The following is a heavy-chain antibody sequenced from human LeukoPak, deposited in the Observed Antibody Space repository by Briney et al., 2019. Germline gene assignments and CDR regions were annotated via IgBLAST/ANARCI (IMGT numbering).Heavy chain of an antibody. D-gene: IGHD5-24*01. J-gene: IGHJ4*02. CDR2: IWYDGSEK. Sequence: PGRSLRLSCAASGFTFSSHGMHWVRQAPGKGLEWVAAIWYDGSEKYYADSVKGRFTISRDNSKNTLYLQMNSLRGEDTAVYYCARWADGRRLDYWGQGALVTVSS. CDR1: GFTFSSHG. CDR3: ARWADGRRLDY. V-gene: IGHV3-33*01.